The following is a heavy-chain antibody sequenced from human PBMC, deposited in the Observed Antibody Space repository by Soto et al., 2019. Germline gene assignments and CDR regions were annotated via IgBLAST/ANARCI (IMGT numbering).Heavy chain of an antibody. CDR1: GFTFSSYS. V-gene: IGHV3-21*01. CDR3: ARATNRFEVRVLGVGPSYYMDV. Sequence: GESLKISCAASGFTFSSYSMNWVRQAPGKGLEWVSSISSSSSYIYYADSVKGRFTISRDNAKNSLYLQMNSLRAEDTAVYYCARATNRFEVRVLGVGPSYYMDVWGKGTTVTVSS. D-gene: IGHD3-3*01. J-gene: IGHJ6*03. CDR2: ISSSSSYI.